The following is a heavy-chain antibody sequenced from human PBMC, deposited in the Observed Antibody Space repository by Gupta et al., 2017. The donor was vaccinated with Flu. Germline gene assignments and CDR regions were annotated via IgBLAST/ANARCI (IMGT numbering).Heavy chain of an antibody. D-gene: IGHD3-3*01. V-gene: IGHV1-8*01. Sequence: TGQGLEWMGWMNPNSGNTGYAQKFQGRVTMTRNTSISTAYMELSSLRSEDTAVYYCARVRFLEWLLPLTRRKYYYYYMDVWGKGTTVTVSS. CDR3: ARVRFLEWLLPLTRRKYYYYYMDV. CDR2: MNPNSGNT. J-gene: IGHJ6*03.